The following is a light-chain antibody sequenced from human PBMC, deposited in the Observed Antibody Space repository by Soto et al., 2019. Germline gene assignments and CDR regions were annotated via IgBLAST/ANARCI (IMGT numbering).Light chain of an antibody. CDR3: QQRSNWQIT. CDR2: DAS. V-gene: IGKV3D-11*01. Sequence: EIVFTQTPATLSLSPGERATLSCRASQGVSSYLAWYQQKPGQAPRLLIYDASNRATGIPARFRGSGSGTDFTLTISSLEPDDFAVYYCQQRSNWQITFGQGTRLEIK. CDR1: QGVSSY. J-gene: IGKJ5*01.